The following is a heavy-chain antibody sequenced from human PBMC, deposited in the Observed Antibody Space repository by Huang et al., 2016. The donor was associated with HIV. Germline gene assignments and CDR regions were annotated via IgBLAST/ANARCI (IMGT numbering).Heavy chain of an antibody. D-gene: IGHD2-15*01. J-gene: IGHJ5*02. Sequence: QVQLVESGGGVVQPGTSLRLSCAASGLIFSNFGMHWVRQAPDKGLGWVAVISYDGRSDRYSDSVKGRFTISRDNDKNTLSLEMNRLRHDDTAVYYCAKESRWFSDFDQWGQGTLVTVSS. CDR2: ISYDGRSD. CDR1: GLIFSNFG. V-gene: IGHV3-30*18. CDR3: AKESRWFSDFDQ.